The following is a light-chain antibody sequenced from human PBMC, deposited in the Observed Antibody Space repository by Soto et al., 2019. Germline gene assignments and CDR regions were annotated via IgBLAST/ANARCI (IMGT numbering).Light chain of an antibody. V-gene: IGKV1-5*03. CDR1: QSISSW. Sequence: DIQMTQSPSTLSASVGDRVTITCRASQSISSWLAWYQQKPGKAPKLLINKASSLESGVPSRFSGSGSGTDFTLTISSLQPEDFATYYCQQLNSTYTPRTFGQGTKVDIK. CDR2: KAS. CDR3: QQLNSTYTPRT. J-gene: IGKJ1*01.